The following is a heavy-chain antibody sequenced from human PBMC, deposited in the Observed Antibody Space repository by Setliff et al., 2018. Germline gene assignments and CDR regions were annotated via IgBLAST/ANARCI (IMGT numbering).Heavy chain of an antibody. V-gene: IGHV5-51*01. CDR3: ARYDSSGYHYYYGMDV. CDR1: GYRFTSYW. Sequence: SLKISCKGSGYRFTSYWIGWVRQMPGKGLEWMGIIYPGDSDTRYSPSFQGQVTISADKSISTAYLQWSSLKASDTAMYYCARYDSSGYHYYYGMDVWGQGTTVTVSS. D-gene: IGHD3-22*01. J-gene: IGHJ6*02. CDR2: IYPGDSDT.